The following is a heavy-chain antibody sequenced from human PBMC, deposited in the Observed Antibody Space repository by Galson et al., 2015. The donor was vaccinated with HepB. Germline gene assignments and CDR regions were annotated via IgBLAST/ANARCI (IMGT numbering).Heavy chain of an antibody. CDR3: ARDRGSGPRRFDP. CDR1: GFTFSSYG. Sequence: SLRLSCAASGFTFSSYGMHWVRQAPGKGLEWVAVISYDGSNKYYADSVKGRFTISRDNSKNTLYLQMSSLRAEDTAVYYCARDRGSGPRRFDPWGQGTLVTISS. CDR2: ISYDGSNK. D-gene: IGHD3-10*01. V-gene: IGHV3-30*03. J-gene: IGHJ5*02.